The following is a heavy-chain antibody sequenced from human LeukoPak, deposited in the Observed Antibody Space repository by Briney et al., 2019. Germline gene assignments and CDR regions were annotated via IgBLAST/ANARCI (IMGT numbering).Heavy chain of an antibody. V-gene: IGHV5-51*01. CDR2: IFPGDYDT. CDR1: GNSFTNNW. D-gene: IGHD3-16*01. CDR3: APFGGGFDK. J-gene: IGHJ4*02. Sequence: GESLKISCKGSGNSFTNNWIGWVRQMPGKGLEWMGNIFPGDYDTRYSPSFEGQVTILVDKSINTAYLQWSSLRASDTAMYYCAPFGGGFDKWGQGTLVTVSS.